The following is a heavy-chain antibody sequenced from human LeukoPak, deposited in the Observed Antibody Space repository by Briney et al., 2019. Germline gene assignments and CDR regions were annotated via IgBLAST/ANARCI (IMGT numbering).Heavy chain of an antibody. CDR1: GFSIRSDYY. J-gene: IGHJ4*02. V-gene: IGHV4-38-2*02. CDR3: ARDPLADY. Sequence: PSGTLSLTCAVSGFSIRSDYYWGWIRQPPGGGLEWIGSISHSGSNYYTPSLKSRVTISVDTSKNQFSLNLRSVTAADTAVYYCARDPLADYWGQGILVTVSS. CDR2: ISHSGSN.